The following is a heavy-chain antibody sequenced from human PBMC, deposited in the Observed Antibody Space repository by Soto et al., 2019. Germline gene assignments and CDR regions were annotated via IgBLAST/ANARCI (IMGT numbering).Heavy chain of an antibody. V-gene: IGHV4-39*01. D-gene: IGHD6-19*01. CDR1: GGSISISSYY. CDR2: IYYSGST. Sequence: SETLSLTCTVSGGSISISSYYWGWIRQPPGKGLEWVGSIYYSGSTYYNPSLKSRVTISVDTSKNQFSLKLSSVTAADTAVYYCARQSAVAGNWFDPWGQGILVTVSS. J-gene: IGHJ5*02. CDR3: ARQSAVAGNWFDP.